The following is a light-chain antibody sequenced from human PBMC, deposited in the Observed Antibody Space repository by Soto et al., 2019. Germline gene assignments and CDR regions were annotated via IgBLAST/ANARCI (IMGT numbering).Light chain of an antibody. V-gene: IGKV3-20*01. CDR3: QQYGSSSPIT. Sequence: EVVLTQSPGTLSLSPGERATLSCRASQRVDSSFLAWYQHKPGQTPRLLIYGASSRAGGIPDRFSGIGSGTDFTLTISRLEPEDFAVYYCQQYGSSSPITFGQGTRLEIK. CDR1: QRVDSSF. J-gene: IGKJ5*01. CDR2: GAS.